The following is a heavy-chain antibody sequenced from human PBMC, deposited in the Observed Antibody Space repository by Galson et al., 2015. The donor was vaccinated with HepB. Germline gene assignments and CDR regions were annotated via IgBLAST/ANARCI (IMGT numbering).Heavy chain of an antibody. V-gene: IGHV2-70*11. CDR2: IDWDDDK. CDR3: ARIRPGRDGYNYDYFDY. D-gene: IGHD5-24*01. J-gene: IGHJ4*02. CDR1: GFSLSTSGMC. Sequence: ALVKPTQTLTLTCTFSGFSLSTSGMCVSWIRQPPGKALEWLARIDWDDDKYYSTSLKTRLTISKDTSKNQVVLTMTNMDPVDTATYYCARIRPGRDGYNYDYFDYWSQGTLVTVSS.